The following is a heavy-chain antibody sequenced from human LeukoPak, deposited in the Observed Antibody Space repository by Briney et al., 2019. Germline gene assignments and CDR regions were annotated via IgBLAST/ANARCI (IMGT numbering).Heavy chain of an antibody. CDR2: IYYSGNT. V-gene: IGHV4-39*01. CDR1: GVSISSSSYY. Sequence: SETLSLTCTVSGVSISSSSYYWGWIRQPPGKGLEWIGIIYYSGNTYYNPSLKSRVTISVDPSKNQFSLKLSSVTATDTAVYYCASLRSGTGTFDPWGQGTLVTVSS. J-gene: IGHJ5*02. D-gene: IGHD4-17*01. CDR3: ASLRSGTGTFDP.